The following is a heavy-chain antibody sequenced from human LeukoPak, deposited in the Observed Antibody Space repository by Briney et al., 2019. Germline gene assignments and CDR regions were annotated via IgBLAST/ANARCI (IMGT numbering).Heavy chain of an antibody. CDR2: INHSGST. V-gene: IGHV4-34*01. CDR1: GGSFSGYY. Sequence: SETLSLTCAVYGGSFSGYYWSWIRQPPGKGLEWIGEINHSGSTNYNPSLKSRVTISVDTSKNQFSLKLSSVTAADTAVYYCARDTQFRLRYSDWLAPLWAFDIWGQGTMVTVSS. CDR3: ARDTQFRLRYSDWLAPLWAFDI. D-gene: IGHD3-9*01. J-gene: IGHJ3*02.